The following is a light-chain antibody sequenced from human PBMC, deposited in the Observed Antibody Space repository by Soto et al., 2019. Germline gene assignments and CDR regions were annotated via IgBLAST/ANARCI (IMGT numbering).Light chain of an antibody. CDR1: SSDVGTNKY. V-gene: IGLV2-14*01. CDR2: EVF. J-gene: IGLJ1*01. Sequence: QSALTQPASVSGSPGQSITISCTGTSSDVGTNKYVSWYQQHPGKAPQLIIYEVFNRPSGVSNRFSVSKSGNTASLTVSGLQAEDEADYFCSSYAGINNFVFGTGTKLTVL. CDR3: SSYAGINNFV.